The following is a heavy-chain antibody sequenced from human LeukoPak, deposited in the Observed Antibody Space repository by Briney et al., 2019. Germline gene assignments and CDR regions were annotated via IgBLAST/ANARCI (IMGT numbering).Heavy chain of an antibody. D-gene: IGHD6-19*01. Sequence: SETLSLTCALYGGSVSGYYWSWIRQPPGKGLEWIGEINHSGSTNYNPSLKNRVTISVDTSKNQFSLKLTSVTAADTAVYYCARGLAQYSSGQPFDYWGQGTLVTVSS. CDR2: INHSGST. V-gene: IGHV4-34*01. CDR1: GGSVSGYY. CDR3: ARGLAQYSSGQPFDY. J-gene: IGHJ4*02.